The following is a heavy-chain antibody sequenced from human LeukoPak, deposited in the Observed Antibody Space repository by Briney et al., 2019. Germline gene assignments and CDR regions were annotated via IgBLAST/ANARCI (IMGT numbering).Heavy chain of an antibody. Sequence: TLSLTCTVSGASLNSDDQYCNWIRHSPGKGLEWTGSNNPSGMLYNNPSLESRFTMTRETSKNQFSLNLNSLTAADTTEYLCSRGLDSRKLGDWGQGILVTVSS. CDR1: GASLNSDDQY. CDR3: SRGLDSRKLGD. CDR2: NNPSGML. J-gene: IGHJ4*02. D-gene: IGHD3-22*01. V-gene: IGHV4-31*03.